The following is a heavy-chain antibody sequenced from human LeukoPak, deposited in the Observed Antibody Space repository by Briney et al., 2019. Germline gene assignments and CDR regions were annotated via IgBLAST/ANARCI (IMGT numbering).Heavy chain of an antibody. Sequence: PGGSLRLSCAASGFTFSSYGMHWVRQAPGKGLEWVAVIWYDGSNKYYADSVKGRFTISRDNSKNTLYLQMNSLRAEDTAVYYCARAYYYDSSGYYSTWGQGTLVTVSS. D-gene: IGHD3-22*01. J-gene: IGHJ5*02. CDR2: IWYDGSNK. CDR1: GFTFSSYG. CDR3: ARAYYYDSSGYYST. V-gene: IGHV3-33*01.